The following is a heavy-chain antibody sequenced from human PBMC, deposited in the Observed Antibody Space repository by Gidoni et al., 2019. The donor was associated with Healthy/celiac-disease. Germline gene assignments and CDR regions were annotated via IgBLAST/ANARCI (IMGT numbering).Heavy chain of an antibody. V-gene: IGHV3-30*18. CDR3: AKSELCYDSSGCDAFDI. CDR2: ISYDGSNK. D-gene: IGHD3-22*01. J-gene: IGHJ3*02. Sequence: QVLLVESGGGVVQPGRSLRLFCAASGFTFSSYRMHWVRQAPGKGLEWVAVISYDGSNKYYADSVKGRFTISRDNSKNTLFLQMNSLRAEDTAVYYCAKSELCYDSSGCDAFDIWGQGTMVTVSS. CDR1: GFTFSSYR.